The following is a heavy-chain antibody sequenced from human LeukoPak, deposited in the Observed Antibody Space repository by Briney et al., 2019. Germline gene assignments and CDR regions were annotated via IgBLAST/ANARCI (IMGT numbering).Heavy chain of an antibody. V-gene: IGHV4-59*01. CDR3: ATSSTSLGAFDI. Sequence: SETLSLTCTVSGGSISSYYWSWIRQTPGKGLEWIGYIYYSGSTNYNPSLRSRATISVDTSKNQFSLKLSSVTAADTAVYYCATSSTSLGAFDIWGQGTMVTVSS. D-gene: IGHD2-2*01. CDR1: GGSISSYY. CDR2: IYYSGST. J-gene: IGHJ3*02.